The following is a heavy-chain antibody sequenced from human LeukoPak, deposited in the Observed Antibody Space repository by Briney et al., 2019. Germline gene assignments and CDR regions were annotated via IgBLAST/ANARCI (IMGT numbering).Heavy chain of an antibody. CDR1: GGTFSSYA. V-gene: IGHV1-69*04. Sequence: SVKVSCKASGGTFSSYAISWVRQAPGQGLEWMGRIIPILGIANYAQKFQGRVTITADKSTSTAYMELSSLRSEDTAVYYCARDTPYYGSGSPAPSWFDPWGQGTLVTVSS. D-gene: IGHD3-10*01. J-gene: IGHJ5*02. CDR2: IIPILGIA. CDR3: ARDTPYYGSGSPAPSWFDP.